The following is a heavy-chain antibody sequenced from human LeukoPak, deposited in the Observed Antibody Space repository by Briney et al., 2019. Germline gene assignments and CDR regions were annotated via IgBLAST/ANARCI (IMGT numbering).Heavy chain of an antibody. Sequence: GGSLRLSCAASGFTVSSNYMSWVRQAPGKGLEWVSLIYSGDSTYYADSVRGRFTISRDNSKNTLYLQMNSLRAEDTAVYYCARDDDPWGQGTLVTVSS. J-gene: IGHJ5*02. CDR2: IYSGDST. CDR3: ARDDDP. CDR1: GFTVSSNY. V-gene: IGHV3-53*01.